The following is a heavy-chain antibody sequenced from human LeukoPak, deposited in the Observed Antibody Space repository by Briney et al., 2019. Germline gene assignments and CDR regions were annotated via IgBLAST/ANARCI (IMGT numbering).Heavy chain of an antibody. Sequence: GGSLRLSCAASGFTFSSYWMSWVRQAPGKGLEWVANIKQDGSEKNHVDSVKGRFTISRDNAKNSLYLQMNSLRGEDTAVYYCAREDCSSTSCAGMDVWGQGTTVTVSS. V-gene: IGHV3-7*01. CDR2: IKQDGSEK. J-gene: IGHJ6*02. CDR1: GFTFSSYW. CDR3: AREDCSSTSCAGMDV. D-gene: IGHD2-2*01.